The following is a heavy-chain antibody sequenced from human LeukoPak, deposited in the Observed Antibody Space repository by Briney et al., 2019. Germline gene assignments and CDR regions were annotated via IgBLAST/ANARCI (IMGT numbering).Heavy chain of an antibody. J-gene: IGHJ4*02. CDR1: GGTFSSYA. Sequence: SVKVSCKASGGTFSSYAISWVRQAPGQGLEWMGGIIPIFGTANYAQKFQGRVTMTRDTSTSTVYMELSSLRSEDTAVYYCARRLCSGGSCYLDYWGQGTLVTVSS. D-gene: IGHD2-15*01. CDR2: IIPIFGTA. V-gene: IGHV1-69*05. CDR3: ARRLCSGGSCYLDY.